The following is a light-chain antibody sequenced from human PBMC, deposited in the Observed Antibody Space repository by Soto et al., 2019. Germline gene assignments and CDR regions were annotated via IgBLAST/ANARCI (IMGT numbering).Light chain of an antibody. CDR2: MAS. J-gene: IGKJ1*01. CDR1: QSLSGW. CDR3: QHYNGYSWT. Sequence: DIQMTQSPSTLSASVGDRVTITCRASQSLSGWLAWYQQEPGKAPNLLIYMASTLASGVPSRFSGSASGTEFTLTISSLQPDDFATYYCQHYNGYSWTFGQGTKVDIK. V-gene: IGKV1-5*03.